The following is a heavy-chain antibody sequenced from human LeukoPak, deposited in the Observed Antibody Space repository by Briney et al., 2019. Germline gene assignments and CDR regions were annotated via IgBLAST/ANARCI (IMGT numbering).Heavy chain of an antibody. Sequence: ASVKVPCKASGYTVTSYAMHWVRQAPGQRLEWMGWINAGNGNTKYSQKFQGRVTITRDTSASTAYMELSSLRSEDTAVYYCATYYYDSSGYLNNAEYFQHWGQGTLVTVSS. J-gene: IGHJ1*01. V-gene: IGHV1-3*01. CDR3: ATYYYDSSGYLNNAEYFQH. CDR2: INAGNGNT. CDR1: GYTVTSYA. D-gene: IGHD3-22*01.